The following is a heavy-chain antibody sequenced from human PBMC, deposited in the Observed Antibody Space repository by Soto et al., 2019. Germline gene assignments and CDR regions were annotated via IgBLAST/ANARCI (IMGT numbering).Heavy chain of an antibody. V-gene: IGHV4-59*01. Sequence: SETLSLTCTVSADSFSKYYWTWIRQPPGKGLEWIGYIYFNGNTKYNPSLEGRLTISIDTSKKEFSLKLSSVTAADAAVYYCASVTFGGIVLAHWGQGTLVTVYS. D-gene: IGHD3-16*01. J-gene: IGHJ4*02. CDR2: IYFNGNT. CDR1: ADSFSKYY. CDR3: ASVTFGGIVLAH.